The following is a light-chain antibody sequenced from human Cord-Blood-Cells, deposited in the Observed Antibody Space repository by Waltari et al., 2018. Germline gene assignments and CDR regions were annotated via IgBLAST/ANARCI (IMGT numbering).Light chain of an antibody. V-gene: IGLV2-23*01. CDR3: CSYAGSSTWV. Sequence: QSALTHPASVSGSPGQSLTFPCTGTSSDVGSYNLVSWYQKHPGKAPKLMIYEGSKRPSGVSNRFSGSKSGNTASLTISGLQAEDEADYYCCSYAGSSTWVFGGGTKLTVL. CDR1: SSDVGSYNL. J-gene: IGLJ3*02. CDR2: EGS.